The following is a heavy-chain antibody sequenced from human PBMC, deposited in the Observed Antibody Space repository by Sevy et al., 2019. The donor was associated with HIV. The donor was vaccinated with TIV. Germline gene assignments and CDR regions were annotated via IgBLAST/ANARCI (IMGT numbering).Heavy chain of an antibody. CDR2: INHSGST. D-gene: IGHD4-17*01. J-gene: IGHJ4*02. CDR1: GGPFSGYY. V-gene: IGHV4-34*01. CDR3: ARPDYGDYGGGFDY. Sequence: SETLSLTCAVYGGPFSGYYWSWIRQPPGKGLEWIGEINHSGSTNYNPSLKSRVTISVDTSKNQFSLKLSSVTAADTAVYYCARPDYGDYGGGFDYWGQGTLVTVSS.